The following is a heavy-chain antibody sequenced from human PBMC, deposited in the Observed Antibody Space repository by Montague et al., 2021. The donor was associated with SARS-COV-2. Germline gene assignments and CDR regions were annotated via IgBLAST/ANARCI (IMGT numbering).Heavy chain of an antibody. CDR1: GGSISSSNW. V-gene: IGHV4-4*02. Sequence: SETLSLTCAVSGGSISSSNWWSWVRQTPGKGLEWIGEIYHSGSTNYNPSLKSRVTISVDKSKNQFSLTMSSVTAADTAVYYCARTLWFVELLSYYYYCMDVWGQGTTVTVSS. CDR3: ARTLWFVELLSYYYYCMDV. CDR2: IYHSGST. J-gene: IGHJ6*02. D-gene: IGHD3-10*01.